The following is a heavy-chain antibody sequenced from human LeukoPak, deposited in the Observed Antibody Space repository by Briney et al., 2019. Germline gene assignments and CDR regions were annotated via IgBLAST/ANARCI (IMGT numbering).Heavy chain of an antibody. CDR3: ARWDGFGGDYWGLDV. CDR2: IYYSGTT. CDR1: HGPISSSAYY. J-gene: IGHJ6*02. V-gene: IGHV4-39*01. Sequence: SSETLSLTCAVSHGPISSSAYYWGWIRQPPGKGLEWIGHIYYSGTTYYNPSLKSRVTISIDTSRNQFSLTLTSVTAADTAVYYCARWDGFGGDYWGLDVWGQGTTVVVSS. D-gene: IGHD2-21*01.